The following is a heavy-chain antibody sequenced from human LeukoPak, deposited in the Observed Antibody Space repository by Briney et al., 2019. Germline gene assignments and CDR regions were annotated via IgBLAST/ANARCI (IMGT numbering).Heavy chain of an antibody. Sequence: SGPTLVNPTQTLTLTCTFSGFSLSTSGMCVSWIRQPPGKALEWLARIDWDDDKYYSTSLKTRLTISKDTSKNQVVLTMTNMDPADTATYYCARTPIYCSGGSCYLYYFDYWGQGTLVTVSS. CDR1: GFSLSTSGMC. J-gene: IGHJ4*02. CDR3: ARTPIYCSGGSCYLYYFDY. CDR2: IDWDDDK. V-gene: IGHV2-70*11. D-gene: IGHD2-15*01.